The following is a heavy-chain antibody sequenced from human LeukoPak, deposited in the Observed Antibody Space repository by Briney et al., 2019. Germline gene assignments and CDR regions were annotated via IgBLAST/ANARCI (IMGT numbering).Heavy chain of an antibody. CDR1: GFTFNNYG. CDR2: IRYDGSNT. D-gene: IGHD4-23*01. V-gene: IGHV3-30*02. J-gene: IGHJ4*02. Sequence: GGSLRLSCAASGFTFNNYGMHWVRQAPGKGLEWLAFIRYDGSNTYYADSVKGRFTISRDNSKNTLYLQMNSLRAEDTAVYYCANPGNAIDYWGQGTLVTVSS. CDR3: ANPGNAIDY.